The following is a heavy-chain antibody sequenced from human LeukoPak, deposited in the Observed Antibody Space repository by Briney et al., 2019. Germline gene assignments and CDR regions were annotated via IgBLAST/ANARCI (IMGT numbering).Heavy chain of an antibody. CDR2: ISYDASNK. CDR3: AKSHGYSYGFDY. V-gene: IGHV3-30*18. Sequence: QTGGSLRLSCAASGFTFSDFPMIWVRQAPGKGLEWVAVISYDASNKYYADSVKGRFTISRDNSKNTLYLQMNSLRAEDTAVYYCAKSHGYSYGFDYWGQGTLVTVSS. D-gene: IGHD5-18*01. J-gene: IGHJ4*02. CDR1: GFTFSDFP.